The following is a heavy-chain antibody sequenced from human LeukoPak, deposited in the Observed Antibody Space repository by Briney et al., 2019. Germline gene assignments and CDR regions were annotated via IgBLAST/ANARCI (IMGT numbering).Heavy chain of an antibody. Sequence: GGSLRLSCVTSGFTFSHYGMHWVRQLPGKGLEWVAAISFDAEGDYHVDSVKGRFTISRDNAKNSLYLQMNSLRAEDTAVYYCARVATAMDFDYWGQGTLVTVSS. D-gene: IGHD5-18*01. V-gene: IGHV3-30*03. CDR3: ARVATAMDFDY. CDR2: ISFDAEGD. J-gene: IGHJ4*02. CDR1: GFTFSHYG.